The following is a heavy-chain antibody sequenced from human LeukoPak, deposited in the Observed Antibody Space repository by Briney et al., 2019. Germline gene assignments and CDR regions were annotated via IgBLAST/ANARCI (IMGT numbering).Heavy chain of an antibody. CDR2: IYYSRST. V-gene: IGHV4-59*01. D-gene: IGHD6-19*01. CDR1: GGSISSYY. CDR3: ARDNSAWYAGTYYYYYGMDV. J-gene: IGHJ6*02. Sequence: SSETLSLTCTVSGGSISSYYWSWIRQPPGKGLEWIGYIYYSRSTNYNPSLKSRVTISVDTSKNQFSLKLSSVTAADTAVYYCARDNSAWYAGTYYYYYGMDVWGQGTTVTVSS.